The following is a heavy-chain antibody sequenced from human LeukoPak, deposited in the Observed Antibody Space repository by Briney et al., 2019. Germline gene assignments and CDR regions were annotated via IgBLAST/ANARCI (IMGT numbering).Heavy chain of an antibody. J-gene: IGHJ6*02. D-gene: IGHD2-2*01. CDR3: ARTYCSSTSCYVWYYYYYGMDV. V-gene: IGHV1-8*01. Sequence: ASVKVSCKASGYTFNSYDINWVRQATGQGLEWMGWMNPNSGNTGYAQKFQGRVTMTRNTSISTAYMELSSLRSEDTAVYYCARTYCSSTSCYVWYYYYYGMDVWGQGTTVTVSS. CDR1: GYTFNSYD. CDR2: MNPNSGNT.